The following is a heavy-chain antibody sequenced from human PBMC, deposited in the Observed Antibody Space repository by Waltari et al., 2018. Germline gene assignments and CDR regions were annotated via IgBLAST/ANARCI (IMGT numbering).Heavy chain of an antibody. D-gene: IGHD6-6*01. CDR3: AKGSRAARPYYFDY. V-gene: IGHV3-23*01. J-gene: IGHJ4*02. CDR2: ITDDGGGT. CDR1: GFTFSNYA. Sequence: EMQLLESGGGLVQPGGSLRLSCAASGFTFSNYAMSWVRQAPGKGLEWVSAITDDGGGTYHADSVKCRFTISRDNSKNTLYLQMNSLRDEDTAIYYCAKGSRAARPYYFDYWGQGALVTVSS.